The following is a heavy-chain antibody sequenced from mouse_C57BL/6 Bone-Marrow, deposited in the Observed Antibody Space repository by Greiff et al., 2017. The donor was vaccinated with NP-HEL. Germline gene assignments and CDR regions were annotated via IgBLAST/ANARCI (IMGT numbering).Heavy chain of an antibody. CDR3: ARDYYGYSWFAY. D-gene: IGHD2-2*01. J-gene: IGHJ3*01. CDR2: ISDGGSYT. V-gene: IGHV5-4*01. Sequence: EVKVEESGGGLVKPGGSLKLSCAASGFTFSSYDMSWVRQTPEKRLEWVATISDGGSYTYYPDNVKGRFTISRDNAKNNLYLQMSHLKSEDTAMYYCARDYYGYSWFAYWGQGTLVTVSA. CDR1: GFTFSSYD.